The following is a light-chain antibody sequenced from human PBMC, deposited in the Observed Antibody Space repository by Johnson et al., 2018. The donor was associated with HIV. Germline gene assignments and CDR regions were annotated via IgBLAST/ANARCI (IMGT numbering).Light chain of an antibody. V-gene: IGLV1-51*01. J-gene: IGLJ1*01. CDR1: SSNIGNSY. Sequence: QSVLTQPPSVSAAPGQKVTISCSGSSSNIGNSYVSWYQQLPGTAPKLLIYDNNKRPSGIPDRFSGSKSGTSATLGITGLQTGDEADYYCGTWDSSLSVGGVLGTRTKV. CDR2: DNN. CDR3: GTWDSSLSVGGV.